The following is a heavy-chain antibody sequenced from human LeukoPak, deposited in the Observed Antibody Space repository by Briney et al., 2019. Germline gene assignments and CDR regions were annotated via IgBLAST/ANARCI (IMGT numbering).Heavy chain of an antibody. D-gene: IGHD6-13*01. CDR1: GFTFSSYA. V-gene: IGHV3-30*04. J-gene: IGHJ4*02. Sequence: GGSLRLSCAASGFTFSSYAMHWVRQAPGKGLEWVAVISYDGSNKYYADSVKGRFTISRDNSKNTLYLQMNSLRAEDTAVYYCARVGLGYSSSWFLGFDYWGQGTLVTVSS. CDR2: ISYDGSNK. CDR3: ARVGLGYSSSWFLGFDY.